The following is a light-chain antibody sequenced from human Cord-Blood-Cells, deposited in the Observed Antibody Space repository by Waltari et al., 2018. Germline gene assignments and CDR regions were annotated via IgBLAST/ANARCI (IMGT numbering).Light chain of an antibody. Sequence: DIQMTQSPSTLSASVGDRVTITCRASKSISSWLAWYHQKPGKAPKLLIYKASSLESGVPSRFSGSGSGTEFTLTISSLQPDDFATYYCQQYNSYWTFGQGTKVEIK. CDR1: KSISSW. J-gene: IGKJ1*01. V-gene: IGKV1-5*03. CDR2: KAS. CDR3: QQYNSYWT.